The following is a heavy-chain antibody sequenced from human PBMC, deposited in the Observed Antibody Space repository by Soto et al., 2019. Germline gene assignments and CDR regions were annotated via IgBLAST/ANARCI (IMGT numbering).Heavy chain of an antibody. V-gene: IGHV3-53*01. J-gene: IGHJ6*02. Sequence: GGSLRLSCAASGFTVSSNYMSWVRQAPGKGLERVSVIYSGGSTYYADSVKGRFTISRDNSKNTLYLQMNSLRAEDTAVYYCARDLSSPYYYGMDVWGQGTTVTVSS. CDR1: GFTVSSNY. CDR3: ARDLSSPYYYGMDV. CDR2: IYSGGST.